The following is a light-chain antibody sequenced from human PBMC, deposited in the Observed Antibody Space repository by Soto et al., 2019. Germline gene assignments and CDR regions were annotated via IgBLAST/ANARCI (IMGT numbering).Light chain of an antibody. J-gene: IGLJ2*01. Sequence: SYELTQPPSVSVAPGQTARITCGGNYIGTKSVHWYHQKPGQAPVLVVYHNNDRPSGIPERFSGSNSGNTATLTISRVEAGDEADYYCQVWDSSSDQRIFGGGTKLTVL. CDR1: YIGTKS. CDR3: QVWDSSSDQRI. CDR2: HNN. V-gene: IGLV3-21*02.